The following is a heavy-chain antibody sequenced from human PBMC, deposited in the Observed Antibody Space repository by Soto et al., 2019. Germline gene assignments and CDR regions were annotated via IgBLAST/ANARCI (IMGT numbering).Heavy chain of an antibody. V-gene: IGHV3-49*03. CDR1: GFTFGDYA. J-gene: IGHJ6*02. D-gene: IGHD4-17*01. CDR3: TRDPRTVTTSHYYYGMDV. Sequence: GGSLRLSCTASGFTFGDYAMSWFRQAPGKGLEWVGFIRSKAYGGTTEYAASVKGRFTISRDDSKSIAYLQMNSLKTEDTAVYYCTRDPRTVTTSHYYYGMDVWGQGTTVTVSS. CDR2: IRSKAYGGTT.